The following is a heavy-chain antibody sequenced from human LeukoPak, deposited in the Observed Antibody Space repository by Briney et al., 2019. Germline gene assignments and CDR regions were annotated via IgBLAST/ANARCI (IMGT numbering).Heavy chain of an antibody. CDR2: TSSDLNVK. Sequence: GGSLRLSCAASGFTFRNYVIHWVRQAPGKGLEWVAVTSSDLNVKLYADSVKGRFTISRDNSRSTLYLQMNSLGPEDTAIYYCAREGYYGSGSPPSLYFDYWGQGTLVTVSS. V-gene: IGHV3-30-3*01. CDR1: GFTFRNYV. D-gene: IGHD3-10*01. J-gene: IGHJ4*02. CDR3: AREGYYGSGSPPSLYFDY.